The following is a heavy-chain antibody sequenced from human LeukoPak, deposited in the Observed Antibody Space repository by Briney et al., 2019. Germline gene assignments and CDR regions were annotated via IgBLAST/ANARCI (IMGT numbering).Heavy chain of an antibody. J-gene: IGHJ4*02. Sequence: GGSLRLSCAVSGSTFGSYAMSWVRQAPGKGLEWVSVISESGGRTYYAGSVKGRFTISRDNSKNTLYLQMNSLRAEDTALYYCEKGLGGSCYSAVDYWGQGTLVTVSS. CDR2: ISESGGRT. V-gene: IGHV3-23*01. CDR3: EKGLGGSCYSAVDY. CDR1: GSTFGSYA. D-gene: IGHD2-15*01.